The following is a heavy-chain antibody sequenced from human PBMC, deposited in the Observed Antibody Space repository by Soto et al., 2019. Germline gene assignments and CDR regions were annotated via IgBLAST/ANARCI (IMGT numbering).Heavy chain of an antibody. CDR2: ISSSSSYI. Sequence: VVSLRHSSAASGVTFSSHSMNWIRQAPGKGLEWVSSISSSSSYIYYADSVKGRFTISRDNAKNSLYLQMNSLRAEDTAVYYCARVPHEGYGMDVWGQGTTVTVSS. J-gene: IGHJ6*02. CDR1: GVTFSSHS. CDR3: ARVPHEGYGMDV. V-gene: IGHV3-21*01.